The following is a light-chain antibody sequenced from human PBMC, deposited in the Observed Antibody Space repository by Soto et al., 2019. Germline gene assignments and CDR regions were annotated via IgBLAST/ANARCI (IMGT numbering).Light chain of an antibody. CDR2: AAS. CDR1: QNVNRY. Sequence: IQLTQSPSSLSASVGDRVTITCRTSQNVNRYLNWNQEQPGKAPKLLIYAASILQSGVPSRFSGSGSGTDFTLAISSLQPEDFTTYYCQQSYGIPQTFGPGTKVEIK. CDR3: QQSYGIPQT. J-gene: IGKJ1*01. V-gene: IGKV1-39*01.